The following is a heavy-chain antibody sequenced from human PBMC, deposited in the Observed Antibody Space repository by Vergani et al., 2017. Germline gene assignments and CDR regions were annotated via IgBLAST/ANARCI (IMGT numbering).Heavy chain of an antibody. V-gene: IGHV4-59*01. Sequence: QVQLQESGPGLVKPSETLSLPCTVSGGSISSYYWSWIRQPPGKGLEWIGYIYYSGSTNYNPSLKSRVTISVDTSKNQFSLKLSSVTAADTAVYYCARGTQSNYDFWSGYQDYYYYYMDVWGKGTTVTVSS. D-gene: IGHD3-3*01. CDR2: IYYSGST. J-gene: IGHJ6*03. CDR3: ARGTQSNYDFWSGYQDYYYYYMDV. CDR1: GGSISSYY.